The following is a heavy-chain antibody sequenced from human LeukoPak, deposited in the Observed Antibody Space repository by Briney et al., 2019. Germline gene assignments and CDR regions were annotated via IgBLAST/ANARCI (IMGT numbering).Heavy chain of an antibody. CDR1: GYTFTSYD. D-gene: IGHD6-6*01. CDR3: ARGVRTGIAARARPYYYMDV. Sequence: ASVKVSCKASGYTFTSYDINWVRQATGQGLEWMGWMNPNSGNTGYAQRFQGRVTMTRNTSISTAYMELSSLRSEDTAAYYCARGVRTGIAARARPYYYMDVWGKGTTVTVSS. CDR2: MNPNSGNT. V-gene: IGHV1-8*01. J-gene: IGHJ6*03.